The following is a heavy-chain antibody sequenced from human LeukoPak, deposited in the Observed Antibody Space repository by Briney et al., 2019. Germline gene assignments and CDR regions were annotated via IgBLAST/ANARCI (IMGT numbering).Heavy chain of an antibody. Sequence: GASVKVSCKASGYTFTSYGISWVRQAPGQGLEWMGWISVHNGNTNYAQKLQDRVTMTTDTSTGTAYMELRSLRSDDTAVYYCARDWCLRDYGGNSGCAFDIWGQGTMVTVSS. V-gene: IGHV1-18*01. CDR1: GYTFTSYG. J-gene: IGHJ3*02. CDR3: ARDWCLRDYGGNSGCAFDI. D-gene: IGHD4-23*01. CDR2: ISVHNGNT.